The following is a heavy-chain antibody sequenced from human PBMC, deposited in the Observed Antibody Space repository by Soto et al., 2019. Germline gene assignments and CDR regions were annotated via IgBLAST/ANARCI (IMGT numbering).Heavy chain of an antibody. CDR1: GFTFSSYG. D-gene: IGHD6-6*01. V-gene: IGHV3-30*18. CDR3: AKDRVYSSSVGGVASDYYGMDV. J-gene: IGHJ6*02. CDR2: ISYDGSNK. Sequence: GGSLRLSCAASGFTFSSYGMHWVRQAPGKGLEWVAVISYDGSNKYYADSVKGRFTISRDNSKNTLYLQMNSLRAEDTAVYYCAKDRVYSSSVGGVASDYYGMDVWGQGTTVTVSS.